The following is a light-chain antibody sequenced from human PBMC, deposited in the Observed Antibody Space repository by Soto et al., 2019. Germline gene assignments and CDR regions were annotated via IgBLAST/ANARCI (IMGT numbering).Light chain of an antibody. CDR1: SSDVGGYNF. CDR3: TSYTIIDTWV. CDR2: EVS. Sequence: QSALAQPASVSGSPGQSITISCSGTSSDVGGYNFVSWYQQHPGKAPKLMIYEVSARPSGVSHRFSGSKSDNTASLTISGLQAEDEADYYCTSYTIIDTWVFGGGTKLTVL. J-gene: IGLJ3*02. V-gene: IGLV2-14*01.